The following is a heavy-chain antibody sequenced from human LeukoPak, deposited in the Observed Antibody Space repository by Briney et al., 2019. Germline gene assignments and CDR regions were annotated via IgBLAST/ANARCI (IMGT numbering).Heavy chain of an antibody. CDR3: AKYYIESSGNFDY. V-gene: IGHV3-66*01. D-gene: IGHD3-22*01. Sequence: GGSLRLSCAASGFTVSSNYMSWVRQAPGKGLEWVSVIYSGGSTYYADSVKGRFTISRDNSKNTLYLQMNSLRAEDTAVYYCAKYYIESSGNFDYWGQGTLVTVSS. CDR2: IYSGGST. J-gene: IGHJ4*02. CDR1: GFTVSSNY.